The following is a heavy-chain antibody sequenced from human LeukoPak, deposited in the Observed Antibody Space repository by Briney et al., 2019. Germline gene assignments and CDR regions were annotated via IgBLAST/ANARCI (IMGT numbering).Heavy chain of an antibody. Sequence: PGGSLRLSCAASGFTFDDYAMHWVRQAPGKGLEWVSGISWNSGSIGYADSVKGRFTISRDNAKNSLYLQMNSLRAEDTALYYCAKGGGGDGSGYYYQREFDYWGQGTLVTVSS. D-gene: IGHD3-22*01. V-gene: IGHV3-9*01. CDR3: AKGGGGDGSGYYYQREFDY. J-gene: IGHJ4*02. CDR2: ISWNSGSI. CDR1: GFTFDDYA.